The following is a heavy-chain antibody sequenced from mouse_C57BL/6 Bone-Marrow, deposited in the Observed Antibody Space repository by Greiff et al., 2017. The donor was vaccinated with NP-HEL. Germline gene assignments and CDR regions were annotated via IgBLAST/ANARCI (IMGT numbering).Heavy chain of an antibody. Sequence: VQLKESGPVLVKPGASVKMSCKASGYTFTDYYMNWVKQSHGKSLEWIGVINPYNGGTSYNQKFKGKATLTVDKSSSTAYMELNSLTSEDSAVYYCARDRGPRWLLPDYWGQGTTLTVSS. CDR2: INPYNGGT. J-gene: IGHJ2*01. CDR3: ARDRGPRWLLPDY. D-gene: IGHD2-3*01. V-gene: IGHV1-19*01. CDR1: GYTFTDYY.